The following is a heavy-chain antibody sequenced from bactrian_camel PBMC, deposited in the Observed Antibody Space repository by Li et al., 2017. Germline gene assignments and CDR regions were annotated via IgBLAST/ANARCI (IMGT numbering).Heavy chain of an antibody. CDR3: AARLTTTWCGLDRGRFAY. CDR1: GFTFDDSD. Sequence: VQLVESGGGLVQPGGSLRLSCTASGFTFDDSDMGWYRQAPGNECELVSTISSDGSTYYADSVKGRFTVTQDNAKNTVYLQMNSLKPEDTAMYYCAARLTTTWCGLDRGRFAYWGQGTQVTVS. D-gene: IGHD7*01. J-gene: IGHJ6*01. V-gene: IGHV3S60*01. CDR2: ISSDGST.